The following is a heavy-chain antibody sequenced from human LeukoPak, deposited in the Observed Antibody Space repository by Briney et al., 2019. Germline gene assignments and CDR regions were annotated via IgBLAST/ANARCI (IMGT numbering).Heavy chain of an antibody. CDR1: GFTFSSYG. Sequence: PGRSLRLSCAASGFTFSSYGMHWVRQAPGKGLEWVAVISYDGSNKYYADSVKGRFTISRDNSKNTLYLQMNSLRAEDTAVYYCAKLAGSFDYWGQGTLVTVSS. CDR3: AKLAGSFDY. V-gene: IGHV3-30*18. J-gene: IGHJ4*02. D-gene: IGHD3-10*01. CDR2: ISYDGSNK.